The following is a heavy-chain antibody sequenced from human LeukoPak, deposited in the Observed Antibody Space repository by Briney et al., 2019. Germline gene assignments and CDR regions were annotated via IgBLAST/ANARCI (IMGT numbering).Heavy chain of an antibody. V-gene: IGHV4-34*01. CDR1: GGSFSGYY. J-gene: IGHJ4*02. CDR3: ARGSHRGRYCSSTSCPRSYFDY. Sequence: SETLSLTCAVYGGSFSGYYWSWIRQPPGKGLEWIGEISHSGSTNYNPSLKSRVTISVDTSKNQFSLKLSSVTAADTAVYYCARGSHRGRYCSSTSCPRSYFDYWGQGTLVTVSS. D-gene: IGHD2-2*01. CDR2: ISHSGST.